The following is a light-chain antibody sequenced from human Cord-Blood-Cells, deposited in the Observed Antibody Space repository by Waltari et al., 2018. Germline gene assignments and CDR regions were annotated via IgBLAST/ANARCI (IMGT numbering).Light chain of an antibody. Sequence: QSALTQPASVSGSPGQSITIPCTGTSSDVGGYNPVSWYHQHPGKAPKLMIYEGSKRPSGVSNRFSGSKSGNTASLTISGLQAEDEADYYCCSYAGSSTLVFGGGTKLTVL. J-gene: IGLJ2*01. CDR3: CSYAGSSTLV. V-gene: IGLV2-23*01. CDR1: SSDVGGYNP. CDR2: EGS.